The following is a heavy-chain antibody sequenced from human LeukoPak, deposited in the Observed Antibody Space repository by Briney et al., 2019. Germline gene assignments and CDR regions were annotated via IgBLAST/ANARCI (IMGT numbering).Heavy chain of an antibody. V-gene: IGHV3-48*04. Sequence: GGSLRLSCAASGFTFSSYSMNWVRQAPGKGLEWVSYISSSGSTIYYADSVKGRFTISRDNAKNSLYLQMNSLRAEDTAVYFCARDTYYYDSGGYYYVKWIDYWGQGTLVTVSS. D-gene: IGHD3-22*01. CDR1: GFTFSSYS. CDR3: ARDTYYYDSGGYYYVKWIDY. CDR2: ISSSGSTI. J-gene: IGHJ4*02.